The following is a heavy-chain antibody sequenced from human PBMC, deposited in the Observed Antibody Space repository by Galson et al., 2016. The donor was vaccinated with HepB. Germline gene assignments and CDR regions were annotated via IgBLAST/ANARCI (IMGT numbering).Heavy chain of an antibody. CDR1: GFTFRNYV. V-gene: IGHV3-23*01. J-gene: IGHJ4*02. Sequence: SLRLSCAVSGFTFRNYVMTWVRQAPGTGLDWVSAITGSGGNTFYEASVKGRFTISRDNSQKMLYLQMNSLRGEDTAVYYCATGGGYCTNDNCYVHFESWGQGTLLTVSS. CDR3: ATGGGYCTNDNCYVHFES. CDR2: ITGSGGNT. D-gene: IGHD2-8*01.